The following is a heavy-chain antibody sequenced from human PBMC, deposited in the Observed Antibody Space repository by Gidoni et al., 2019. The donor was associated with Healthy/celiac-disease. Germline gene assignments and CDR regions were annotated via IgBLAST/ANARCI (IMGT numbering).Heavy chain of an antibody. Sequence: QVQLVQSGAEVKKPGSSVKVSCKASGGTFSSYAISWVRQAPGQGLEWMGRIIPILGIANYAQKFQGRVTITADKSTSTAYMELSSLRSEDTAVYYCARDQPGYYYYYGMDVWGQGTTVTVSS. V-gene: IGHV1-69*04. D-gene: IGHD2-2*01. CDR1: GGTFSSYA. CDR3: ARDQPGYYYYYGMDV. J-gene: IGHJ6*02. CDR2: IIPILGIA.